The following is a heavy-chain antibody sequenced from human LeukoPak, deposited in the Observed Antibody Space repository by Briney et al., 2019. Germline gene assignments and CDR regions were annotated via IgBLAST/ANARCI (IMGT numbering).Heavy chain of an antibody. Sequence: GASVKVSCKASGGTFSSYAISWVRQAPGQGLEWMGGIIPIFGTANYAQKFQGRVTITADESTSTAYMELSSLRSEDTAVYYCARDRRGYCSSTSCSNWFDPWGQGTLVTVSS. D-gene: IGHD2-2*01. J-gene: IGHJ5*02. CDR1: GGTFSSYA. CDR2: IIPIFGTA. V-gene: IGHV1-69*13. CDR3: ARDRRGYCSSTSCSNWFDP.